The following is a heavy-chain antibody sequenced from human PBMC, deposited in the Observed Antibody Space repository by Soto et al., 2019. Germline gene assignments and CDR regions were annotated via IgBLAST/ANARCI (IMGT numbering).Heavy chain of an antibody. V-gene: IGHV5-51*01. CDR3: ARWYSSGLYYLDY. J-gene: IGHJ4*02. Sequence: GESLKISCKGSGYSFTSYWIAWVRQMPGKGLECMGIIYPGNSDTRYSPSFQGQVTISADKSSAYLQWSSLEASDTAMYYCARWYSSGLYYLDYWGQGTLVTVSS. CDR2: IYPGNSDT. CDR1: GYSFTSYW. D-gene: IGHD6-19*01.